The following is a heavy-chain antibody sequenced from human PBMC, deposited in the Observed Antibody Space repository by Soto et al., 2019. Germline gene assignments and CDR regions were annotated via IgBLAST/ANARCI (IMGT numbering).Heavy chain of an antibody. Sequence: VQLVESGGGLIQAGGSLRLSCAVSGFTVSNNFMMWVRQAPGKGLEWVSLIYSGGSISYADSVKGRFTISRNGSMNMLYLQMNSLTAEDTAVYYCARDGNGQRGSPHWGQGTLVTVSS. V-gene: IGHV3-53*02. CDR2: IYSGGSI. CDR3: ARDGNGQRGSPH. D-gene: IGHD3-16*01. CDR1: GFTVSNNF. J-gene: IGHJ4*02.